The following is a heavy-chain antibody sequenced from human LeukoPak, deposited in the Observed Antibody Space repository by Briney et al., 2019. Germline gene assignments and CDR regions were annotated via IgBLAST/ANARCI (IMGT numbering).Heavy chain of an antibody. CDR2: VHPDGRT. V-gene: IGHV3-53*01. D-gene: IGHD4-17*01. CDR1: GFTVTDNY. Sequence: GGSLRLSCAVSGFTVTDNYMSWVRQAPGKGLQWVSVVHPDGRTYYADSVKGRFTISRDNSRNTLLLQLNSLRADDTAVYYCARTNPVYGDYDYWGQGTLVTVSS. CDR3: ARTNPVYGDYDY. J-gene: IGHJ4*02.